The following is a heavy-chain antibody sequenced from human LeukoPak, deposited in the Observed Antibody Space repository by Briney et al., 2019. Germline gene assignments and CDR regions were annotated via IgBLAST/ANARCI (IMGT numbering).Heavy chain of an antibody. CDR3: SRSGVVVVATRGNYMDV. CDR1: GFSFDDYT. CDR2: INWEGSST. Sequence: LSGGSLRLSCAASGFSFDDYTMHWVRQTPGKGLEGVSLINWEGSSTFYADSVKGRFTISRDNSKNSLYLQMNSLRIEDTGLYFCSRSGVVVVATRGNYMDVWGKGTTVTVSS. D-gene: IGHD2-21*01. J-gene: IGHJ6*03. V-gene: IGHV3-43*01.